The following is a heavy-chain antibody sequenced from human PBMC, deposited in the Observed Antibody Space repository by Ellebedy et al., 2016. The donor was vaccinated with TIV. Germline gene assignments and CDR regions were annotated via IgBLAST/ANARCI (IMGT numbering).Heavy chain of an antibody. V-gene: IGHV3-21*06. CDR3: VRGSGYCSDTSCERGDFDF. Sequence: GGSLRLXXGASGFDFDENAMHWVRQRPGKGLEWVAFISSSSRYIYYADSVKGRFTISRDNAQSSVFLHLDNLRAEDTATYFCVRGSGYCSDTSCERGDFDFWGQGTQVGVSS. CDR2: ISSSSRYI. J-gene: IGHJ4*02. CDR1: GFDFDENA. D-gene: IGHD2-15*01.